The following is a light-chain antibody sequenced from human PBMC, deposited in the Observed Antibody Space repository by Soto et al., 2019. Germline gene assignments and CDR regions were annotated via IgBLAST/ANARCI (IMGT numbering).Light chain of an antibody. J-gene: IGLJ2*01. Sequence: QSVLTQPASVSGSPGQSITISCTGTSXDVGGYNYVSWYQQHPGKAPKLMIYEVSNRPSGVSNRFSGSKSGNTASLTISGLQAEDEADYYCSSYTSSSTLVFGGGTKLTVL. CDR3: SSYTSSSTLV. V-gene: IGLV2-14*01. CDR2: EVS. CDR1: SXDVGGYNY.